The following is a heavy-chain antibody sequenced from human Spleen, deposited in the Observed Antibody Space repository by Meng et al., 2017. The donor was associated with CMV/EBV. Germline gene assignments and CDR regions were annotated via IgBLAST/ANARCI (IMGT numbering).Heavy chain of an antibody. CDR1: TFNSYY. J-gene: IGHJ4*02. Sequence: TFNSYYMHWVRQAPGQGLEWMGIINPSGGSTSYAQKFQGRVIMTRDTSTSTVYMELSSLRSEDTAVYYCARAPFGDLLSWRTYYFDYWGQGTLVTVSS. CDR2: INPSGGST. V-gene: IGHV1-46*02. CDR3: ARAPFGDLLSWRTYYFDY. D-gene: IGHD3-10*01.